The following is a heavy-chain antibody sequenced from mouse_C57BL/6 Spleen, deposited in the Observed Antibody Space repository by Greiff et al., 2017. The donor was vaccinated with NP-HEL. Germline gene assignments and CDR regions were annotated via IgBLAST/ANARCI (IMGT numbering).Heavy chain of an antibody. CDR1: GFTFSDYG. Sequence: EVMLVESGGGLVKPGGSLKLSCAASGFTFSDYGMHWVRQAPEKGLEWVAYISSGSSTIYYADTVKGRFTITRDNAKNTLFLQMTSLRSEDTAMYYCAKEGTEALYAMDYWGQGTSVTVSS. V-gene: IGHV5-17*01. CDR3: AKEGTEALYAMDY. J-gene: IGHJ4*01. CDR2: ISSGSSTI. D-gene: IGHD2-14*01.